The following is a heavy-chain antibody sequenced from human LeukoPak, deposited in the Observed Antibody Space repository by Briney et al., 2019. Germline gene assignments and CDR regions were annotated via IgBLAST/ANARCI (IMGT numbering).Heavy chain of an antibody. CDR1: GFTFSSYE. Sequence: GGSLRLSCAASGFTFSSYEMNWVRQAPGKGLEWVSYISSSGSTIYYADSVKGRFTISRDNSKNTLYLQMNSLRAEDTAVYYCAKGPTNYGGNYHLGYFQHWGQGTLVTVSS. V-gene: IGHV3-48*03. CDR3: AKGPTNYGGNYHLGYFQH. D-gene: IGHD4-23*01. CDR2: ISSSGSTI. J-gene: IGHJ1*01.